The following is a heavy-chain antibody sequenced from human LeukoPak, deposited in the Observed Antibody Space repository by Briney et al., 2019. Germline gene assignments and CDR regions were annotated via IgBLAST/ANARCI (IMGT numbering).Heavy chain of an antibody. J-gene: IGHJ4*02. CDR1: AFNFRNNW. CDR3: TGVDYY. V-gene: IGHV3-74*03. CDR2: INDFGNFI. Sequence: PGGSLRLSCTGSAFNFRNNWMHWARQVPGKGLEWVSCINDFGNFITYADSVKGRFTISRDNAKNTLFLQMNSLRVEDTAIYYCTGVDYYWGQGIPVTVSS.